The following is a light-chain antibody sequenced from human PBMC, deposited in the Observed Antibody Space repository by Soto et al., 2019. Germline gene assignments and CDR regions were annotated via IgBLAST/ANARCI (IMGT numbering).Light chain of an antibody. CDR3: ASWDDSLNGLYV. Sequence: QSVLTQPPSVSGTPGQRVTISCSGSSSNIGSGTVNWYQQLPGTAPKLLIYNNNQWPSGVPDRFSGSKSGTSGSLAISGLQSEDEADYYCASWDDSLNGLYVFGTGTTV. V-gene: IGLV1-44*01. J-gene: IGLJ1*01. CDR1: SSNIGSGT. CDR2: NNN.